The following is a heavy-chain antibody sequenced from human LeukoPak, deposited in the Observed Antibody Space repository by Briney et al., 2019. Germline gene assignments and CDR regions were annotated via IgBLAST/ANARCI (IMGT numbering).Heavy chain of an antibody. CDR2: ISGSGGTT. J-gene: IGHJ3*02. D-gene: IGHD3-10*01. Sequence: TGGSLRLSCAASGFTFSSYAMNWVRQAPGKGLEWVSTISGSGGTTYYADSVKGRFTISRDNSKNTLYLQMNSLRVEDTAVYYCAKDTATSPTGLFDIWGQGTMVTVSS. CDR1: GFTFSSYA. V-gene: IGHV3-23*01. CDR3: AKDTATSPTGLFDI.